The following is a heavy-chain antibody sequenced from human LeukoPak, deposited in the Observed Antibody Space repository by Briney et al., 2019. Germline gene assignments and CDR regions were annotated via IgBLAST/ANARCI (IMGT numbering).Heavy chain of an antibody. CDR3: ARPRDYYGMDV. V-gene: IGHV3-30*04. Sequence: GGSLRLSCAASGFTFSSYAMHWVRQAPGKGLEWVAVISYDGSNKYYADSVKGRFTISRDNSKNTLYLQMNSLKASDTAMYYCARPRDYYGMDVWGQGTTVTVSS. CDR2: ISYDGSNK. CDR1: GFTFSSYA. D-gene: IGHD3-10*01. J-gene: IGHJ6*02.